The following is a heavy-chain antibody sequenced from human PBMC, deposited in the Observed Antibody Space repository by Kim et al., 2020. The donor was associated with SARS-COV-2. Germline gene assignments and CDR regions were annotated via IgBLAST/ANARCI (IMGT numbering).Heavy chain of an antibody. D-gene: IGHD3-16*02. CDR2: IKSKTDGGTI. CDR3: IPADYTWGNYRYFDN. V-gene: IGHV3-15*01. CDR1: GFTFNNAW. J-gene: IGHJ4*02. Sequence: GGSLRLSCAASGFTFNNAWMNWVRQAPEKGLEWVGRIKSKTDGGTIDYAAPVKGRFTISRDDSKNTLYLQMSRLKTEDTAVYYCIPADYTWGNYRYFDNWGQGTLVTVSS.